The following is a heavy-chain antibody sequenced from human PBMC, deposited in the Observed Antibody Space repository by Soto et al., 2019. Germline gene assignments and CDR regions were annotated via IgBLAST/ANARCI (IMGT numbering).Heavy chain of an antibody. CDR2: IYYSGST. Sequence: SETLSLTCTVSGGSISSSSYYWGWIRQPPGKGLEWIGSIYYSGSTYYNPSLKSRVTISVDTSKNQFSLKLSSVTAADTAVYYCARHKRYDILTGYYRNGLNWFDPWGQGTLVTVSS. CDR1: GGSISSSSYY. D-gene: IGHD3-9*01. V-gene: IGHV4-39*01. J-gene: IGHJ5*02. CDR3: ARHKRYDILTGYYRNGLNWFDP.